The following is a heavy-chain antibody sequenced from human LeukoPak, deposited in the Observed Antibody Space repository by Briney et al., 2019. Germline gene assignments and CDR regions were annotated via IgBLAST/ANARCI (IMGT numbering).Heavy chain of an antibody. CDR3: ARAYIVVVPAATGVADY. J-gene: IGHJ4*02. Sequence: PSETLSLTCAVSGYSISSGYYWGWIRQPPGKGLEWIGSIYHSGSTYYNPSLKNRVTISVDTSKNQFSLKLSSVTAADTAVYYCARAYIVVVPAATGVADYWGQGTLVTVSS. CDR2: IYHSGST. D-gene: IGHD2-2*01. CDR1: GYSISSGYY. V-gene: IGHV4-38-2*01.